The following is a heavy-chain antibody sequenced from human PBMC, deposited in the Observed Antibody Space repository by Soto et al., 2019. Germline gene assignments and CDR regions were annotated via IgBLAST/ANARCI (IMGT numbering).Heavy chain of an antibody. CDR2: IYPGDSDT. Sequence: GESLKISCEGSGYSFTSYWIGWVRQMPGKGLEWMGIIYPGDSDTRYSPSFQGQVTISADKSISTAYLQWSSLKASDTAMYYCARFEYCSGGSCNYGNYFGYWGQGTLVTVSS. D-gene: IGHD2-15*01. J-gene: IGHJ4*02. CDR3: ARFEYCSGGSCNYGNYFGY. CDR1: GYSFTSYW. V-gene: IGHV5-51*01.